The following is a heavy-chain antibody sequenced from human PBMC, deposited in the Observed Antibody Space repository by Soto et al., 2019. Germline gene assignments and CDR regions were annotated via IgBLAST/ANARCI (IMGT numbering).Heavy chain of an antibody. Sequence: ASVKVSCKASGYTFTGYYMHWVRQAPGQGLEWMGWINPNSGGTNYAQKFQGRVTITADKSTSTAYMELSSLRSEDTAVYYCARVGSGPVSWGQGPMVTVSS. J-gene: IGHJ3*01. CDR2: INPNSGGT. CDR3: ARVGSGPVS. CDR1: GYTFTGYY. D-gene: IGHD3-10*01. V-gene: IGHV1-2*02.